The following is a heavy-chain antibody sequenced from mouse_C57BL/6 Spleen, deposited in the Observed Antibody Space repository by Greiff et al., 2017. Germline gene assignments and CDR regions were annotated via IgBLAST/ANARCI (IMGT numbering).Heavy chain of an antibody. V-gene: IGHV1-52*01. CDR3: ARRSSSWYFDV. D-gene: IGHD6-1*01. CDR1: GYTFTSYW. Sequence: VQLQQPGAELVRPGSSVKLSCKASGYTFTSYWMHWVKQRPIQGLEWIGNIDPSDSETHYNQKFKDKATVTVDKSSSTAYMQLSSLTSEDSAVYYCARRSSSWYFDVWGTGTTVTVSS. CDR2: IDPSDSET. J-gene: IGHJ1*03.